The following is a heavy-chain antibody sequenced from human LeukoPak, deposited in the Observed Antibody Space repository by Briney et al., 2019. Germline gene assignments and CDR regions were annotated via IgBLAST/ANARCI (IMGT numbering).Heavy chain of an antibody. CDR2: ISSSSSYR. D-gene: IGHD2-15*01. V-gene: IGHV3-21*01. Sequence: GGSLRLSCAASGFTFSSYWMSWVRQAPGKGLEWVSSISSSSSYRYYADSVKGRFTISRDNAKNSLFLQMNSLRAEDTAVYYCARGGGSYYMDVWGKGTTVTVSS. CDR3: ARGGGSYYMDV. J-gene: IGHJ6*03. CDR1: GFTFSSYW.